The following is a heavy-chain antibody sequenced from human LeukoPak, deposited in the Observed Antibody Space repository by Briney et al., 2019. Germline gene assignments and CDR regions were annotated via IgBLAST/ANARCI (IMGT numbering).Heavy chain of an antibody. CDR1: GFTFSSYW. D-gene: IGHD3-10*01. CDR3: ARDGNYGSGNSYSSAADGFDI. CDR2: INSDGSST. J-gene: IGHJ3*02. Sequence: PGGSLRLSCAASGFTFSSYWMHWVRQAPGKGLVWVSRINSDGSSTSYADSVKGRFTISRDNAKNTLYLQMNSLRAEDTAVYYCARDGNYGSGNSYSSAADGFDIWGQGTMVTVSS. V-gene: IGHV3-74*01.